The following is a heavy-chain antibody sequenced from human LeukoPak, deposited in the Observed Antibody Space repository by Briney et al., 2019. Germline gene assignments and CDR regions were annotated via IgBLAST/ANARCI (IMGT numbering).Heavy chain of an antibody. CDR1: GFSFSSDS. CDR2: ISSSSSYI. V-gene: IGHV3-21*01. CDR3: ANRDI. Sequence: PVGSLRLSCAASGFSFSSDSMNWVRQAPRKGREWVASISSSSSYIYYADSVKGRFTISRDNAKNSLYLQMNSLRAEDTSVYYCANRDIWGQGTMVTVSS. J-gene: IGHJ3*02.